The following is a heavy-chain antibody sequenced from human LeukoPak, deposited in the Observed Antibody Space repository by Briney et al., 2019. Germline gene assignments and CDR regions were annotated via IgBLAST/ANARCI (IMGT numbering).Heavy chain of an antibody. Sequence: GGSLRLSCIPPGFTFSSYAMSWVRQAPGKGLEWVSAISGSGGSTYYADSVKGRFTISRDNSKNTLYLQMNSLRAEDTAVYFCAKGRDAPYYFDYWGQGTLVTVSS. CDR3: AKGRDAPYYFDY. CDR1: GFTFSSYA. CDR2: ISGSGGST. D-gene: IGHD5-24*01. V-gene: IGHV3-23*01. J-gene: IGHJ4*02.